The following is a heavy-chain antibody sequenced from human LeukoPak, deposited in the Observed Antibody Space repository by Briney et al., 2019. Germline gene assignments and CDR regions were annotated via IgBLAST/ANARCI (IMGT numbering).Heavy chain of an antibody. V-gene: IGHV3-23*01. CDR3: AKDPTGIVLVPAASDY. D-gene: IGHD2-2*01. CDR2: FSGSGGRT. J-gene: IGHJ4*02. Sequence: AFSGSGGRTYYADSVKGRLTISRDNSKNTLYLQMNSLRTEDTSVYYCAKDPTGIVLVPAASDYWGQGTLVTVSS.